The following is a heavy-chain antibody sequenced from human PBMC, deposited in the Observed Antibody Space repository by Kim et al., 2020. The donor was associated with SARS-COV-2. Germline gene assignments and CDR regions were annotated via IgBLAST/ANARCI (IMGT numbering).Heavy chain of an antibody. Sequence: SVKVSCKASGFTFTSSAMQWVRQARGQRLEWIGWIVVGSGNTNYAQKFQERVTITRDMSTSTAYMELSSLRSEDTAVYYCAAGYCSGGNCYPSIFDYWGQGTLVTVSS. CDR1: GFTFTSSA. V-gene: IGHV1-58*02. J-gene: IGHJ4*02. CDR3: AAGYCSGGNCYPSIFDY. CDR2: IVVGSGNT. D-gene: IGHD2-15*01.